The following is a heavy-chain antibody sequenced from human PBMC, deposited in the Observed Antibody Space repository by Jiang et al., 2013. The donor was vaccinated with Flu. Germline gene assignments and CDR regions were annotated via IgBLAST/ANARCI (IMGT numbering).Heavy chain of an antibody. D-gene: IGHD3-10*01. CDR2: IYSGGST. V-gene: IGHV3-53*01. CDR3: ARDMITMVRGVIRAGQNYGMDV. Sequence: VQLVESGGGLIQPGGSLRLSCAASGFTVSSNYMSWVRQAPGKGLEWVSVIYSGGSTYYADSVKGRFTISRDNSKNTLYLQMNSLRAEDTAVYYCARDMITMVRGVIRAGQNYGMDVWGQGTTVTVSS. J-gene: IGHJ6*02. CDR1: GFTVSSNY.